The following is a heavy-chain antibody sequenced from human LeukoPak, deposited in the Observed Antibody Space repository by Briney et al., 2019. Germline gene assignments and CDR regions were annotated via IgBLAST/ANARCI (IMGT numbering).Heavy chain of an antibody. CDR2: IYYSGST. CDR1: GGSISSYY. Sequence: SETLCLTCTVSGGSISSYYWSWIRQPPGKGLEWIGYIYYSGSTNYNPSLKSRVTISVDTSKNQFSLKLSSVTAADTAVYYCARGLRSYYMDVWGKGTTVTVSS. J-gene: IGHJ6*03. V-gene: IGHV4-59*01. CDR3: ARGLRSYYMDV.